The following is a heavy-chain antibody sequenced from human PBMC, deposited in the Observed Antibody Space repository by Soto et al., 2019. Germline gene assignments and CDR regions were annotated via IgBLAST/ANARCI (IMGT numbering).Heavy chain of an antibody. D-gene: IGHD7-27*01. CDR2: IYCSGST. V-gene: IGHV4-39*01. CDR3: ARQRPGRKRLWGFDP. CDR1: GGSFRGYY. Sequence: SETLSLTCAVYGGSFRGYYWGWIRQPPGKGLEWIGSIYCSGSTYYNPSLKSRVTISVDTSKNQFSLKLSSVTAADTAVYYCARQRPGRKRLWGFDPWGKGTLVTAPS. J-gene: IGHJ5*02.